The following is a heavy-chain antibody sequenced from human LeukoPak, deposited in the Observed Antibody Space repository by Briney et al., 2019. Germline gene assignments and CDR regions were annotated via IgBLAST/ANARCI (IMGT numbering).Heavy chain of an antibody. V-gene: IGHV1-2*02. D-gene: IGHD3-10*01. CDR1: GYTFTGYY. CDR2: INPNSGDT. J-gene: IGHJ4*02. CDR3: ARDWGAYYYESGTLSHFDY. Sequence: ASVKVSCKASGYTFTGYYMHWVRQAPGQGLEWMGWINPNSGDTNYAQKFQGRVTMTRDTSISTAYMELSRLRSDDTAVYYCARDWGAYYYESGTLSHFDYWGQGALVTVSS.